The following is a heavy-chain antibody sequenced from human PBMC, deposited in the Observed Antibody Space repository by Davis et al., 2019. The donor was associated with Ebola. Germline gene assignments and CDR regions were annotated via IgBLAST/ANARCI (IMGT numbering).Heavy chain of an antibody. V-gene: IGHV3-7*04. D-gene: IGHD3-3*01. Sequence: GESLKISCGVSGFTFHDYWMSWVRQAPGKGLEWVGNIKGDGSEAYYLDSVKGRFTISRDNANNSLYLQLRSLRVADTAVYYCARGHRAYGVVTWFEHWGQGAPVTVSS. CDR1: GFTFHDYW. J-gene: IGHJ5*02. CDR3: ARGHRAYGVVTWFEH. CDR2: IKGDGSEA.